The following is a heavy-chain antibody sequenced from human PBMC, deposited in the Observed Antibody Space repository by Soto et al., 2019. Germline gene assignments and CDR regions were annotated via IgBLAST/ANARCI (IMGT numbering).Heavy chain of an antibody. V-gene: IGHV1-69*13. CDR2: IIPIFGTA. CDR1: GGTFSRYA. D-gene: IGHD3-22*01. Sequence: SVKGSCKASGGTFSRYAISWVRQAPGQGLEWMGGIIPIFGTANYAQKFQGRVTITADESTSTAYMELSSLRSDDTAVYYCARPIQYYYDRSGQSAYFDPWGQATLVAVS. J-gene: IGHJ5*02. CDR3: ARPIQYYYDRSGQSAYFDP.